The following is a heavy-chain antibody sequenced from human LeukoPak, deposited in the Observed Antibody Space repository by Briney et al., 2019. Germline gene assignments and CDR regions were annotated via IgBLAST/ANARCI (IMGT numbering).Heavy chain of an antibody. CDR1: GGTFSSYA. CDR2: IIPIFGTA. Sequence: ASVKVSCKASGGTFSSYAISWVRQAPGQGLEWMGGIIPIFGTANYAQKFQGRVTMTRDASTNTVYMELSSLRSEDTAVYYCARGPSITMVRGGQWYYYMDVWGKGTTVTISS. CDR3: ARGPSITMVRGGQWYYYMDV. D-gene: IGHD3-10*01. J-gene: IGHJ6*03. V-gene: IGHV1-69*05.